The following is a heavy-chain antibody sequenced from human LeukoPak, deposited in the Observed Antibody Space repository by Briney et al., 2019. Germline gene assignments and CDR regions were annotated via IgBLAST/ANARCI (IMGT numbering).Heavy chain of an antibody. V-gene: IGHV3-53*01. Sequence: GGSLRLSCAASGFTVSNNYMTWVRQAPGKGLEWVSVTYSGGSTYYADSVKGRFTISRDTSTNTLYLQMNSLRAEDTAVYYCARVRGDYELFYWGQGTLVTVSS. CDR3: ARVRGDYELFY. J-gene: IGHJ4*02. CDR1: GFTVSNNY. CDR2: TYSGGST. D-gene: IGHD4-17*01.